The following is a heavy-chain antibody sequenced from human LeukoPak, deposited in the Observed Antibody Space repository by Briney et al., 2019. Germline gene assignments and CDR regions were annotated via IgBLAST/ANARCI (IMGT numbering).Heavy chain of an antibody. D-gene: IGHD6-19*01. CDR3: ARVRGTYSSKKTFDY. CDR1: GGSISNNNYY. J-gene: IGHJ4*02. CDR2: IYYSGST. Sequence: EALSLTCTVSGGSISNNNYYWGWIRQPPGKGLEWIVSIYYSGSTNYNPSLKSRVTISVDTSKNQFSLKLSSVTAADTAVHYCARVRGTYSSKKTFDYWGQGTLVTVSS. V-gene: IGHV4-39*07.